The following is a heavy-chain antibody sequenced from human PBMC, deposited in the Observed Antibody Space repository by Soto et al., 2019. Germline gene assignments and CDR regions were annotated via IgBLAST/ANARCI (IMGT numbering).Heavy chain of an antibody. V-gene: IGHV1-18*01. J-gene: IGHJ3*02. CDR3: ARVVTSSPQSAFDS. CDR2: ISAYNGNT. CDR1: GYTFTSYG. Sequence: ASVKVSCKASGYTFTSYGISWVRQAPGQGLEWMGWISAYNGNTNYAQKLQGRVTMTTDTSTSTAYMELRSLRSDDTAVYYCARVVTSSPQSAFDSWGQGTMVTVSS. D-gene: IGHD3-10*01.